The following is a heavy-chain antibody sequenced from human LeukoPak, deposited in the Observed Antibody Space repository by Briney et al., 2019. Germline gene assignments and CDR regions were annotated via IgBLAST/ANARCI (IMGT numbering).Heavy chain of an antibody. D-gene: IGHD1-26*01. CDR2: IYYSGST. CDR1: GGSISSYY. CDR3: ARSYSGSYFGRYYYMDV. V-gene: IGHV4-59*01. Sequence: KPSETLSLTCTVSGGSISSYYWSWIRQPPGKGLERIGYIYYSGSTNYNPSLKSRVAISVDTSKNQFSLKQSSVTAADTAVYYCARSYSGSYFGRYYYMDVWGKGTAVTVSS. J-gene: IGHJ6*03.